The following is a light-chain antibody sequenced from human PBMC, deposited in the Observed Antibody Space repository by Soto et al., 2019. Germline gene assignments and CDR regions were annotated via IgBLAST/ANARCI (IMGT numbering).Light chain of an antibody. J-gene: IGKJ2*01. CDR3: QQYNNWPHT. CDR1: QSISSNF. V-gene: IGKV3-20*01. Sequence: EIVLTQSPGTLSLSPGEGVTLSCRASQSISSNFLAWYQQKRGQAPRLLIHGASNRATGIPDRFSGSGSGTDFTLTITRLEPEDFAVYYCQQYNNWPHTFGQGTKVDIK. CDR2: GAS.